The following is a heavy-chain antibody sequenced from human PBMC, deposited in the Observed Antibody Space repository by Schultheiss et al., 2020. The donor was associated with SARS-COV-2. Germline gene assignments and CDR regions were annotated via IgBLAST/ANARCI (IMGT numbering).Heavy chain of an antibody. CDR2: ISWNSGSI. Sequence: GGSLRLSCAASGFTFDDYAMHWVRQAPGKGLEWVSGISWNSGSIGYVDSVKGRFTISRDNAKNSLYLQMNSLRAEDTAVYYCARDTKITIFYSAPHYGMDVWGQGTTVTVSS. CDR3: ARDTKITIFYSAPHYGMDV. V-gene: IGHV3-9*01. J-gene: IGHJ6*02. D-gene: IGHD3-9*01. CDR1: GFTFDDYA.